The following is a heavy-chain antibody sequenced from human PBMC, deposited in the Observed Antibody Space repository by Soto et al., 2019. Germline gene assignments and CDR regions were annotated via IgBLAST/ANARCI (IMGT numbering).Heavy chain of an antibody. Sequence: GGSLRLSCAASGFTFSSYAMSWVRQAPGKWLEWVSAISGSGGSTYYADSVKGRFTISRDNSKNTLYLQMTSLRAEDTAVYYCAKLDSSGYSPLTLDYWGQGTLVTVSS. CDR2: ISGSGGST. CDR1: GFTFSSYA. D-gene: IGHD3-22*01. V-gene: IGHV3-23*01. J-gene: IGHJ4*02. CDR3: AKLDSSGYSPLTLDY.